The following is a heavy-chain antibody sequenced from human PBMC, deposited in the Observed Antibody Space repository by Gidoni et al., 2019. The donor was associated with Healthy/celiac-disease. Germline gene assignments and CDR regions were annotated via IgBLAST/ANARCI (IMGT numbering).Heavy chain of an antibody. CDR3: ARAPVYGDYVLDY. CDR1: GFTFSSYG. CDR2: IWYDGSNK. V-gene: IGHV3-33*01. J-gene: IGHJ4*02. D-gene: IGHD4-17*01. Sequence: QVQLVESGGGVVQPGRSLRLSCAASGFTFSSYGMHWVRQAPGKGLEWVAVIWYDGSNKYYADSVKGRFTISRDNSKNTLYLQMNSLRAEDTAVYYCARAPVYGDYVLDYWGQGTLVTVSS.